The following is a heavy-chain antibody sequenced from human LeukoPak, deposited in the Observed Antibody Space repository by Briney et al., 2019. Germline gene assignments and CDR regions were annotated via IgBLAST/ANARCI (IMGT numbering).Heavy chain of an antibody. D-gene: IGHD6-13*01. J-gene: IGHJ2*01. CDR1: GYSFTSYW. CDR3: ARRGSSWYWYFDL. V-gene: IGHV5-51*01. Sequence: GESLKISCKGSGYSFTSYWIGWVRQMPGKGLEWMGIIYLGDSDTRYSPSFQGQVTISADKSISTAYLQWSSLKASDTAMYYCARRGSSWYWYFDLWGRGTLVTVSS. CDR2: IYLGDSDT.